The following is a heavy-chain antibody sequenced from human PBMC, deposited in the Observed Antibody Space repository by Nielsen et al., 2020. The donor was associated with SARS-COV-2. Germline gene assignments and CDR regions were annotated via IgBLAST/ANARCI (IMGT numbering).Heavy chain of an antibody. D-gene: IGHD1-26*01. V-gene: IGHV3-53*01. CDR2: IYSGGST. CDR3: ARATWELLDY. CDR1: GFTVSSNY. J-gene: IGHJ4*02. Sequence: GGSLRLSCAASGFTVSSNYMSWVRQAPGKGLEWASVIYSGGSTYYADSVKGRFTISRDNSKNTLYLQMNSLRAEDTAVYYCARATWELLDYWGQGTLVTVSS.